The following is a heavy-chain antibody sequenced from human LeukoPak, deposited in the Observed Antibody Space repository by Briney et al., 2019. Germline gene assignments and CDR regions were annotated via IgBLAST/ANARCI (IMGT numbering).Heavy chain of an antibody. V-gene: IGHV1-69*04. Sequence: SVKVSCKASGGTFSSYAISWVRQAPGQGLEWMGRIIPILGIANYAQKLQGRVTMTTDTSTSTAYMELRSLRSDDTAVYYCARTGYYYYMDVWGKGTTVTVSS. CDR1: GGTFSSYA. CDR2: IIPILGIA. J-gene: IGHJ6*03. CDR3: ARTGYYYYMDV.